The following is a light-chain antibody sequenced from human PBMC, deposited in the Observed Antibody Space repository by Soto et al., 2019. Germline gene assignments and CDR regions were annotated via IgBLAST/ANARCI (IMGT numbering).Light chain of an antibody. CDR3: QRYNNWPLT. J-gene: IGKJ4*01. V-gene: IGKV1-9*01. CDR1: HDISTF. CDR2: EAS. Sequence: DIQLTQSPSLLSASIGDRVTITCRASHDISTFLAWYQQKPGKAPKLLIYEASTLQSGVPSRFSGSGSGTEFTLTISGLLPEDFAIYYCQRYNNWPLTFGGGTKVDIK.